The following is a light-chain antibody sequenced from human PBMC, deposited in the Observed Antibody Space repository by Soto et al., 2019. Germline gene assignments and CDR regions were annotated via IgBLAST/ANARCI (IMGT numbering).Light chain of an antibody. Sequence: EIVLTQSPATLSLSPGERATLSCGASQSVSSYLAWYQQKPGQAPRLLIYDASNRATGIPARFSGSGSGTDFTLTISSLEPEDFAVYYYQQRSNWLTFGGGTKVEIK. CDR3: QQRSNWLT. J-gene: IGKJ4*01. CDR2: DAS. V-gene: IGKV3-11*01. CDR1: QSVSSY.